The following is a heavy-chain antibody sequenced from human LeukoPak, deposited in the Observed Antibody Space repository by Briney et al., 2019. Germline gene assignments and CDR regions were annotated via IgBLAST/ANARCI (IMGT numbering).Heavy chain of an antibody. Sequence: GGSLRLSCAASGFSFSGYGMHWVRQAPGKGLQWMSFIRYDGSYKYYADSVNGRFTISRDNSKNTLYLQMDNLRLDDTAIYYCAGIAVAGLYWGQGTLVTVSS. CDR3: AGIAVAGLY. J-gene: IGHJ4*02. CDR2: IRYDGSYK. D-gene: IGHD6-19*01. CDR1: GFSFSGYG. V-gene: IGHV3-30*02.